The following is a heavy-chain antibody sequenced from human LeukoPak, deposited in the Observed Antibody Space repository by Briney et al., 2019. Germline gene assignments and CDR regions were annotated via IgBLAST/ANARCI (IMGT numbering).Heavy chain of an antibody. D-gene: IGHD3-22*01. J-gene: IGHJ6*03. CDR3: ARLAIVVVSLHYYYYMDV. V-gene: IGHV4-39*01. Sequence: PSETLSLTCTVSGGSISSSSYYWGWIRQPPGKGLEWIGSIYYSGSTYYNPSLKSRVAISVDTSKNQFSLKLSSVTAADTAVYYCARLAIVVVSLHYYYYMDVWGKGTTVTISS. CDR1: GGSISSSSYY. CDR2: IYYSGST.